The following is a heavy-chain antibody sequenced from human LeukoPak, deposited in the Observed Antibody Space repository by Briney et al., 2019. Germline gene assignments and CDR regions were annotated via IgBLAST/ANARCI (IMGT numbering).Heavy chain of an antibody. Sequence: GGSLRLSCAASGFTFSSYAMSWVRQAPGKGLEWVADINQDGSEEYYLQSVQGRFTVSRDNAQNAVFLQMTYLRADDTAVYYCARWKMELERNAFDFWGQGTVVTVSS. CDR3: ARWKMELERNAFDF. V-gene: IGHV3-7*01. CDR2: INQDGSEE. J-gene: IGHJ3*01. D-gene: IGHD1-26*01. CDR1: GFTFSSYA.